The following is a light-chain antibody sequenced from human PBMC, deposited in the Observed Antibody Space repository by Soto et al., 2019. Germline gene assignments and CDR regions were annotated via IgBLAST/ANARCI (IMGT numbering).Light chain of an antibody. CDR1: QSVSSN. CDR3: QQYNNGGIT. Sequence: EIVMTLSPATLSVSPGERATLSCRASQSVSSNLAWYQQKPGQAPRLLIYDASNRATGIPARFSGSGSGTEFTLTISSLQSEDFAVYYCQQYNNGGITFGQG. CDR2: DAS. V-gene: IGKV3-15*01. J-gene: IGKJ5*01.